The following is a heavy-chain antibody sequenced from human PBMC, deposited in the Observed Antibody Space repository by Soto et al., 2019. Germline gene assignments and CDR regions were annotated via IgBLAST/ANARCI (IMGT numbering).Heavy chain of an antibody. CDR3: ARHKGDYGGNGDY. CDR1: GGSISSSSYY. D-gene: IGHD4-17*01. V-gene: IGHV4-39*01. CDR2: IYYSGST. J-gene: IGHJ4*02. Sequence: QLQLQESGPGLVKPSETLSLTCTVSGGSISSSSYYWGWIRQPPGKGLEWIGSIYYSGSTYYNPSLKSRVTISVDTSKNQFSLKLSSVTAADTAVYYCARHKGDYGGNGDYWGQGTLVTVSS.